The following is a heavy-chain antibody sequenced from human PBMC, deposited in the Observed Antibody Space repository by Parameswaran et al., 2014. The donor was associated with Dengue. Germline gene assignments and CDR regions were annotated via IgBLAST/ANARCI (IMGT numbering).Heavy chain of an antibody. V-gene: IGHV3-30-3*02. D-gene: IGHD3-10*01. CDR3: ANVGTYGELDY. CDR2: ISYEESK. Sequence: AMPGVRQAPGKGLEWVAAISYEESKYYADSVKGRFTISRDNSKNTLFLQMNSLRPEDTGVYYCANVGTYGELDYWGQGTLVTVSS. CDR1: A. J-gene: IGHJ4*02.